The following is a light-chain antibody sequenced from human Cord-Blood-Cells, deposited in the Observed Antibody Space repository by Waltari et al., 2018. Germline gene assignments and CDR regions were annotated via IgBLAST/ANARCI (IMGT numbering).Light chain of an antibody. CDR2: WAS. CDR3: QQYYSTPQT. V-gene: IGKV4-1*01. Sequence: DIVMTQSPDSLAVSLGERATINCKSSQSVLYSSNNKNYLAWYQQKPGQPPKLLIYWASTRESGVPERFSGSGSGTDFTLTISCLQAEDVAVYYCQQYYSTPQTFGQGTKVEIK. CDR1: QSVLYSSNNKNY. J-gene: IGKJ1*01.